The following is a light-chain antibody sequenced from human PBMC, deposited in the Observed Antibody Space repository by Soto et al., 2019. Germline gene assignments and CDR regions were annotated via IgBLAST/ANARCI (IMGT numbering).Light chain of an antibody. Sequence: EIVLTQSPGTLSLSPGERATLSFRASQSLSKTYLAWYQKKPGQAPRLLIDGASSRATGTPDRFSGSGSGTDFTLTISRLEPEDFAVYYCQQYVSPPWTFGQGTKGEIK. CDR3: QQYVSPPWT. CDR1: QSLSKTY. J-gene: IGKJ1*01. CDR2: GAS. V-gene: IGKV3-20*01.